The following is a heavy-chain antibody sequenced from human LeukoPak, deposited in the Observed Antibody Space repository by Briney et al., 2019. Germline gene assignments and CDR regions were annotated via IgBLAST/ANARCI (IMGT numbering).Heavy chain of an antibody. CDR2: IYHSGST. V-gene: IGHV4-34*01. Sequence: SETLSLTCAVYGGSLSGYYWSWIRQPPGKGLEWIGEIYHSGSTNSNPSLKSRVTISVQTSKNQFSLKLSSVTAADTAVYYCARGTSYSNPSDYWGQGTLVTVSS. CDR3: ARGTSYSNPSDY. D-gene: IGHD4-11*01. J-gene: IGHJ4*02. CDR1: GGSLSGYY.